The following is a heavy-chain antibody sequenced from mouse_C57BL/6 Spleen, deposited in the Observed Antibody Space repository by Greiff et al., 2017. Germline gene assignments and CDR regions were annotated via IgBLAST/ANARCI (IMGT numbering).Heavy chain of an antibody. CDR1: GFTFSSYA. D-gene: IGHD2-13*01. CDR3: ARDDFHFAY. J-gene: IGHJ3*01. V-gene: IGHV5-4*01. CDR2: ISDGGSYT. Sequence: EVHLVESGGSLVKPGGSLKLSCAASGFTFSSYAMSWVRQTPEKRLEWVATISDGGSYTYYPDNVKGRFTISRDNAKNNLYLQMSHLKSEDTAMYYCARDDFHFAYWGQGTLVTVSA.